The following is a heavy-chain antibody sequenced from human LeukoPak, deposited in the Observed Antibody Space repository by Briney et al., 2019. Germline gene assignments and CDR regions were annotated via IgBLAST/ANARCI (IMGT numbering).Heavy chain of an antibody. J-gene: IGHJ6*03. CDR1: GGSISSYY. D-gene: IGHD3-16*01. V-gene: IGHV4-59*01. Sequence: PSETLSLTCTVSGGSISSYYWRWFRQPPGKGLQDMGYICYNGSTNYNPSLQCPLTISVDTSNNPFSLRLSSVTAADTAVYYCARKTSQKGAHYMDVWGKGTTVTISS. CDR2: ICYNGST. CDR3: ARKTSQKGAHYMDV.